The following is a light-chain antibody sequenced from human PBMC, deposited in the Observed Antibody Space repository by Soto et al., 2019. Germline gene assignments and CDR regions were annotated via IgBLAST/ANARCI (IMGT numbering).Light chain of an antibody. V-gene: IGLV2-14*01. CDR2: DVS. CDR3: SSYTTSNTRQIV. J-gene: IGLJ1*01. CDR1: SSDGFGYNY. Sequence: QSALTHPSSVSGSPGQSITLSLPRNSSDGFGYNYVSWYQQHPGKAPKFIIYDVSNRPSGVSNRFSGSKSGNTASLTISGLQAEDEADYYCSSYTTSNTRQIVFGTGTKVTVL.